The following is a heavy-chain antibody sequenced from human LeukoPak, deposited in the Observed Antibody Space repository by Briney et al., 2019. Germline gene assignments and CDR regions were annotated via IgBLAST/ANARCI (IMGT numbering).Heavy chain of an antibody. D-gene: IGHD2-2*01. CDR3: ASGGYYSSTSCPFDY. V-gene: IGHV4-59*01. CDR2: IYYSGST. J-gene: IGHJ4*02. CDR1: GGSFSGYY. Sequence: PSETLSLTCAVYGGSFSGYYWSWIRQPPGKGLEWIGYIYYSGSTNYNPSLKSRVTISVDTSKNQFSLKLSSVTAADTAVYYCASGGYYSSTSCPFDYWGQGTLVTVSS.